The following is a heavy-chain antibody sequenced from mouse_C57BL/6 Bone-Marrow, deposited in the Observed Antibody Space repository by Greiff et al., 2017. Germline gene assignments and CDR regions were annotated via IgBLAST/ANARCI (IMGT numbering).Heavy chain of an antibody. CDR3: ARNDYVRDYFDY. J-gene: IGHJ2*01. Sequence: ESGPELVKPGASVKISCKASGYAFSSSWMNWVKQRPGKGLEWIGRIYPGDGDTNYNGKFKGKATLTADKSSSTAYMQLSSLTSEDSAVYFCARNDYVRDYFDYWGQGTTLTVSS. CDR2: IYPGDGDT. CDR1: GYAFSSSW. V-gene: IGHV1-82*01. D-gene: IGHD2-4*01.